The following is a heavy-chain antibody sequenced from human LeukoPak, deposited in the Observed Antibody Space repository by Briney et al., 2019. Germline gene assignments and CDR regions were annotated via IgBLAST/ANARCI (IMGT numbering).Heavy chain of an antibody. D-gene: IGHD3-10*01. CDR3: AGNDYGSGSYYSEDRY. Sequence: SETLSLTCTVSGGSISSGSYYWSWIRQPAGKGLEWIGRIYTSGSTNYNPSLKSRVTISVDTSKNQFSLKLRCVTAADTAVYYCAGNDYGSGSYYSEDRYWGQGTLVTVSS. J-gene: IGHJ4*02. V-gene: IGHV4-61*02. CDR1: GGSISSGSYY. CDR2: IYTSGST.